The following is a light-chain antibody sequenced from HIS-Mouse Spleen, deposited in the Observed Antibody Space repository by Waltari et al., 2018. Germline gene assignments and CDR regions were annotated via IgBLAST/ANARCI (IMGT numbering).Light chain of an antibody. CDR2: DVS. J-gene: IGLJ2*01. V-gene: IGLV2-11*01. Sequence: QSALTQPRSVSGSPGQSVTISCTGTSSDVGGYNYVSWYQQHPGKAPKLMIYDVSKRPSGVPGRFSGSKSGNTASLTISGLQADDEADYYCCSYAGSYTLVFGGGTKLTVL. CDR3: CSYAGSYTLV. CDR1: SSDVGGYNY.